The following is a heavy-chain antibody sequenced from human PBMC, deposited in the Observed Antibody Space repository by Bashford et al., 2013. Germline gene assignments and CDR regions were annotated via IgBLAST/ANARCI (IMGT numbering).Heavy chain of an antibody. J-gene: IGHJ4*02. CDR2: LYYRGST. CDR3: AAMVRGVLDN. Sequence: SETLSLTCTVSGTSINSFYWTWIRQSPGKGLQWIGYLYYRGSTNYNPSLESRVTISIDTYKKEFSLKLNSVTAADTAVYYCAAMVRGVLDNWGRGILVTVSS. D-gene: IGHD3-10*01. V-gene: IGHV4-59*01. CDR1: GTSINSFY.